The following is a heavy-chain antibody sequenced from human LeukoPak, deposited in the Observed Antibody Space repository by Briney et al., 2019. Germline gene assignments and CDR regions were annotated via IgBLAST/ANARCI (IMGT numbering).Heavy chain of an antibody. D-gene: IGHD3-10*01. CDR2: IRGSGGST. CDR1: GFTFSSYA. J-gene: IGHJ4*02. CDR3: AKDAAELLWFGESTTDY. V-gene: IGHV3-23*01. Sequence: GGSLRLSCAASGFTFSSYAMSWVRQAPGKGLEWVSAIRGSGGSTYYADSVKDRFTISRDNSKNTLYLQMNSLRAEDTAVYYCAKDAAELLWFGESTTDYWGQGTLVTVSS.